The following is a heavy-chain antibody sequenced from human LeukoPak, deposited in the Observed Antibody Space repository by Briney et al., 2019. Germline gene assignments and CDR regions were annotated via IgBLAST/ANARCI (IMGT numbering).Heavy chain of an antibody. CDR1: GFTFSNYW. CDR3: ARRSGIAVAGAFDY. V-gene: IGHV3-74*01. J-gene: IGHJ4*02. D-gene: IGHD6-19*01. CDR2: INSDGSNT. Sequence: PGGSLRLSCAASGFTFSNYWMHWVRQAPGKGLVWVSRINSDGSNTIYADSVKGRFTISRDNSKNTLYLQMNSLRAEDTAVYYCARRSGIAVAGAFDYWGQGTLVTVSS.